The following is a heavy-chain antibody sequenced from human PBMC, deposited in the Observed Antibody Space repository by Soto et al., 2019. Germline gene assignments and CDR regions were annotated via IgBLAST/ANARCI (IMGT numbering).Heavy chain of an antibody. CDR2: IHSDGSST. V-gene: IGHV3-74*03. Sequence: EVQLVESGGGLVQPGGSLRLSCVASDFTFSYYWMHWVRHVPGKGLVWVSRIHSDGSSTTYADSVNGRFTISRDNAKNTLYLQMASLRVEDTAVYYCARGDVGAFDLWGQGTMVTVSS. CDR1: DFTFSYYW. CDR3: ARGDVGAFDL. J-gene: IGHJ3*01. D-gene: IGHD1-26*01.